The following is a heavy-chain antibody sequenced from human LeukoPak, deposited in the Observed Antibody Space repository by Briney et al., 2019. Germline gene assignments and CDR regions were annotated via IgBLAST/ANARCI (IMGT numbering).Heavy chain of an antibody. CDR1: GGTFSSCA. CDR3: ASSTVVTHYFDY. J-gene: IGHJ4*02. CDR2: IIPIFGTA. D-gene: IGHD4-23*01. V-gene: IGHV1-69*13. Sequence: ASVKVSCKASGGTFSSCAISWVRQAPGQGLEWMGGIIPIFGTANYAQKFQGRVTITADESTSTAYMELSSLRSEDTAVYYCASSTVVTHYFDYWGQGTLVTVSS.